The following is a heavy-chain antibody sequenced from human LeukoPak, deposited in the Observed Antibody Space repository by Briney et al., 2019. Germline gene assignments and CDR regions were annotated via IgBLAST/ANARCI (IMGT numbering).Heavy chain of an antibody. CDR3: ARRGGQWELTP. CDR2: IYPGDSDT. V-gene: IGHV5-51*01. CDR1: GYSFSTCW. Sequence: GESLKISCETSGYSFSTCWIGWVRQMPGAGLEWVGIIYPGDSDTRYSPSFQGQVTISADKSISTAYLQWSSLKASDTAMYYCARRGGQWELTPWGQGTLVTVSS. J-gene: IGHJ5*02. D-gene: IGHD1-26*01.